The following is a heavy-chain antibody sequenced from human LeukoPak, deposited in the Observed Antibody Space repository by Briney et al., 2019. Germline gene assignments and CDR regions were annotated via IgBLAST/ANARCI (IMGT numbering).Heavy chain of an antibody. J-gene: IGHJ3*01. CDR3: ARDGGQNANTAFDV. CDR2: SRRKSMGYTT. Sequence: GGSLRLSCAASGFTFSDYYMSWIRQAPGKGLEWVGRSRRKSMGYTTQYAASVKGRFTLSRDDSQNSLYLQMNNLETEDTAVYFCARDGGQNANTAFDVWGQGTMVTVSS. D-gene: IGHD3-16*01. V-gene: IGHV3-72*01. CDR1: GFTFSDYY.